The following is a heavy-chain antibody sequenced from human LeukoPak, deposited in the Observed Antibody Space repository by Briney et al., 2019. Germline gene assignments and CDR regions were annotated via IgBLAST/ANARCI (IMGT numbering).Heavy chain of an antibody. D-gene: IGHD5-18*01. J-gene: IGHJ4*02. Sequence: GGSLRLSCAASGFTFSDYYMSWIRQAPGKGLEWVSYISSSGSTIYYADSVKGRFTISRDNAKNSLYLQMNSLRAEDTAVYYCARDHVDTAMVWDYWGQGTLVTVSS. CDR3: ARDHVDTAMVWDY. CDR1: GFTFSDYY. V-gene: IGHV3-11*04. CDR2: ISSSGSTI.